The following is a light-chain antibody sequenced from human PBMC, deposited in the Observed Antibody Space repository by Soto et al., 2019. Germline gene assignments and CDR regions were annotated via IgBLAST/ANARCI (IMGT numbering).Light chain of an antibody. CDR1: SSDVGGYNY. CDR3: CSYAGSYTPSYV. CDR2: DVS. J-gene: IGLJ1*01. Sequence: QSVLTQPRSVSGSPGQSVTISCTGTSSDVGGYNYVSWYQQHPGKAPKLMIYDVSKRPSGVPDRFSGSKSGNTASLTISGLQAEDEADYCCCSYAGSYTPSYVFGTGTKVTVL. V-gene: IGLV2-11*01.